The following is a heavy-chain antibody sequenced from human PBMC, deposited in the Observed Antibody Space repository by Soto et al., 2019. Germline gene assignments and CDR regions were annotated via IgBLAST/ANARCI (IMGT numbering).Heavy chain of an antibody. J-gene: IGHJ4*02. CDR1: GGSISSSSYY. D-gene: IGHD3-3*01. CDR3: ARLHYDFWSGYYTSPIDY. Sequence: QLQLQESGPGLVKPSETLSFTCTVSGGSISSSSYYWGWIRQPPGKGLEWIGSIYYSGSTYYNPSLKSRVTISVDTSKNQFSLKLSSVTAADTAVYYCARLHYDFWSGYYTSPIDYWGQGTLVTVSS. V-gene: IGHV4-39*01. CDR2: IYYSGST.